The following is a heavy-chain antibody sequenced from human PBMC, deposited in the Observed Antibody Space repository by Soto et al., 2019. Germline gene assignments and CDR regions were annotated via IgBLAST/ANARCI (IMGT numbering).Heavy chain of an antibody. V-gene: IGHV4-39*01. D-gene: IGHD1-1*01. CDR2: IYYSGST. CDR1: GGSISSSSYY. J-gene: IGHJ4*02. Sequence: TSETLSLTCTVSGGSISSSSYYWGWIRQPPGKGLEWIGSIYYSGSTYYNPSLKSRVTISVDTSKNQFSLKLSSVTAADTAVYYCARHRSVQLETDFDYWGQGTLVTVSS. CDR3: ARHRSVQLETDFDY.